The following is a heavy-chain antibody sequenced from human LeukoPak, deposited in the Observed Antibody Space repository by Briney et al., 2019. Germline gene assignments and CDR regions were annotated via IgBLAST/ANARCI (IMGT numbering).Heavy chain of an antibody. Sequence: PGGSLRLSCAASGFTFSDYGMNWVRRTPGSGLEWVASIGGSGNNIHYADSVKGRFTISRDNAKSSLFLQMTDLRAEDTAVYYCAKDSHDYWGQGTLVTVSS. CDR3: AKDSHDY. J-gene: IGHJ4*02. V-gene: IGHV3-21*01. CDR1: GFTFSDYG. CDR2: IGGSGNNI.